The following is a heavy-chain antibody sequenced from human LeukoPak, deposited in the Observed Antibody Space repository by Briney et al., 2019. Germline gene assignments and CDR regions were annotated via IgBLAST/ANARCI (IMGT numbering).Heavy chain of an antibody. Sequence: GESLKIFCQGSGYSFTSYWIGWVRQMPGKGLEWMGIIYPGDSDTRYSPSFQGQVTISADKSISTAYLQWSSLKASDTAMYYCARTPAVAGTWFDPWGQGTLVTVSS. J-gene: IGHJ5*02. D-gene: IGHD6-19*01. CDR1: GYSFTSYW. CDR2: IYPGDSDT. CDR3: ARTPAVAGTWFDP. V-gene: IGHV5-51*01.